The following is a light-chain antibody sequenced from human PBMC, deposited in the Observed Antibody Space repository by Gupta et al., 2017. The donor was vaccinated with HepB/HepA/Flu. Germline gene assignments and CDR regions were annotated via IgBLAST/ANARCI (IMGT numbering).Light chain of an antibody. J-gene: IGLJ2*01. Sequence: QSVRTQSPSASGTPGQRVTISCSGSSSNIGSSTVNWYQQLPGTAPKLLMYSNKQRPSGVPDRFSGSKSGTSASLAISGLQSEDEADYYCAAWDDSLNGPVFGGGTKLTVL. CDR2: SNK. CDR3: AAWDDSLNGPV. V-gene: IGLV1-44*01. CDR1: SSNIGSST.